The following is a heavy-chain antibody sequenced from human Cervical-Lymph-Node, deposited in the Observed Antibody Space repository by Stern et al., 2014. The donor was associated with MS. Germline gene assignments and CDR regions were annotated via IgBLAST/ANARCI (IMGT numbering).Heavy chain of an antibody. Sequence: QLVHSGAEVERPRASVKVSCKASGYTFTAYFLHWVRQAPGQGLEWMGWISPKTGSATYAQKFQDRVTMTRDTSINTGYMEVSSLRSDDTAVYYCARDRGSYSDYWGQGTLVAVSS. CDR1: GYTFTAYF. CDR2: ISPKTGSA. V-gene: IGHV1-2*02. D-gene: IGHD1-26*01. J-gene: IGHJ4*02. CDR3: ARDRGSYSDY.